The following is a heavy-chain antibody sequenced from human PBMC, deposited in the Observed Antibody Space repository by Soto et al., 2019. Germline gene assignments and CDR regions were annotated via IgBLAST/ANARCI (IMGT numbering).Heavy chain of an antibody. V-gene: IGHV1-69*01. Sequence: QGQLVQSGAEVKKPGSSVKVSCKSSGDTFTSYSIAWMRQAPGQGLGWMGGIIPKFGSTKYARKFQDRVTITADESTSPAYMELSGLRSEDTAVDFCARGRRSSWFAGFFQFWGQGTRVTVSS. CDR2: IIPKFGST. J-gene: IGHJ1*01. CDR1: GDTFTSYS. D-gene: IGHD6-13*01. CDR3: ARGRRSSWFAGFFQF.